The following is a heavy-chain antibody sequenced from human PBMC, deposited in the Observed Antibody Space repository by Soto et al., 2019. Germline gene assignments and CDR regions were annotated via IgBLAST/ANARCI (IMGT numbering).Heavy chain of an antibody. J-gene: IGHJ4*02. CDR1: GFTFSSYA. D-gene: IGHD3-3*01. Sequence: GGSLRLSCAASGFTFSSYAMNWVRQAPGKGLEWVAAISGSAIATYYADSVKGRFTISRDNSKNTLYLQMNSLRAEDTAVYYCAKKYRPYDTTAWSLDYWGQGTLVTVSS. CDR2: ISGSAIAT. CDR3: AKKYRPYDTTAWSLDY. V-gene: IGHV3-23*01.